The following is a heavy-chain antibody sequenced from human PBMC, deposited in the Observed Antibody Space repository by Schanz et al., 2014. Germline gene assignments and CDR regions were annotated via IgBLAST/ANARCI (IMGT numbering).Heavy chain of an antibody. D-gene: IGHD3-3*01. Sequence: QVQLVESGGGVVQPGRSLRLSCAGSGFTFSNYAIHWVRQAPGRGLEWVALIWYDGSNKYYADSVKGRFTISRDNGKKSLYLQMNRLRAEDTAVYYCARGVRIDYWGQGTLVTVSS. CDR3: ARGVRIDY. CDR2: IWYDGSNK. V-gene: IGHV3-33*08. J-gene: IGHJ4*02. CDR1: GFTFSNYA.